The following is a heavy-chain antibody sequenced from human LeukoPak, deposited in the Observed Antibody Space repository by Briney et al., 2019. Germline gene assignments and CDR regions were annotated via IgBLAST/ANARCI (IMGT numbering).Heavy chain of an antibody. CDR2: IIPIFGTA. J-gene: IGHJ6*03. CDR3: ARRGAGFGEAHYYYYMDV. V-gene: IGHV1-69*06. CDR1: GGTFSSYA. D-gene: IGHD3-10*01. Sequence: GASVKVSCKASGGTFSSYAISWVRQAPGQGLEWMGGIIPIFGTANYAQKFQGRVTITADKSTSTAYMELSSLRSEDTAVYYCARRGAGFGEAHYYYYMDVWGKGTTVTISS.